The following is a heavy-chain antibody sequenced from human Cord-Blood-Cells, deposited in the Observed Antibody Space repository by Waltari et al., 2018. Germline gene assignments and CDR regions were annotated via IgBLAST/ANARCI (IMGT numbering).Heavy chain of an antibody. D-gene: IGHD1-1*01. CDR2: ISYDGSNK. Sequence: QVQLVESGGGVVQPGRSLRLSCAASVFTFISYGLHWVRQAPGKGLEWVAVISYDGSNKYYADSVKGRFTISRDNSKNTLYLQMNSLRAEDTAVYYCAKDYNTLYYYYGMDVWGQGTTVTVSS. J-gene: IGHJ6*02. V-gene: IGHV3-30*18. CDR3: AKDYNTLYYYYGMDV. CDR1: VFTFISYG.